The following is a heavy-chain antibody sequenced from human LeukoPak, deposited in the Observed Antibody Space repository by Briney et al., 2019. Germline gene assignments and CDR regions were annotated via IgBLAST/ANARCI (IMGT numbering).Heavy chain of an antibody. CDR2: INPNTGGT. J-gene: IGHJ4*02. CDR1: GYTFTGYY. V-gene: IGHV1-2*02. D-gene: IGHD3-9*01. CDR3: ARSPDILTGENFDY. Sequence: ASVKVSCKASGYTFTGYYMHWVRQAPGQGLEWMGWINPNTGGTNYAQKFQDRVTMTRDTSISTDYMELSRLRFDDTAVYYCARSPDILTGENFDYWGQGTLVTVSS.